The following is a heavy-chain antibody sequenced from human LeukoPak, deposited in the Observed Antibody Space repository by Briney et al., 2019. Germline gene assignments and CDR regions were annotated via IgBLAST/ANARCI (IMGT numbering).Heavy chain of an antibody. CDR2: IYYSGST. V-gene: IGHV4-59*01. J-gene: IGHJ3*02. Sequence: SETLSLTCTVSGGSISSYYWSWIRRPPGKGLEWIGYIYYSGSTNYNPSLKSRVTISVDTSKNQFSLKLSSVTAADTAVYYCARDIGLRYSSGYPGWAFDIWGQGTMVTVSS. CDR3: ARDIGLRYSSGYPGWAFDI. D-gene: IGHD3-22*01. CDR1: GGSISSYY.